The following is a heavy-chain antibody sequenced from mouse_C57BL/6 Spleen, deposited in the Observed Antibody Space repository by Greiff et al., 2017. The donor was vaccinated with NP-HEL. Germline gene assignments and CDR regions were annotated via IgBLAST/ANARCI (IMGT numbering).Heavy chain of an antibody. CDR3: AREEGYYGSGDY. CDR2: IHPNSGST. J-gene: IGHJ2*01. Sequence: QVQLQQPGAELVKPGASVKLSCKASGYTFTSYWMHWVKQRPGQGLEWIGMIHPNSGSTNYNEKFKSKATLTVDKSSSTAYMQLSSLTSEDSAVYYCAREEGYYGSGDYWGKGTTLTVSS. D-gene: IGHD1-1*01. CDR1: GYTFTSYW. V-gene: IGHV1-64*01.